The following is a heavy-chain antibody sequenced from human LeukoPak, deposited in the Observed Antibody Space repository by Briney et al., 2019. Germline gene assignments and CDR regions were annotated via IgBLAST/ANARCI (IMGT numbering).Heavy chain of an antibody. Sequence: KPGGSLRLSCTASGLTFYASGFNWVRQAPGKGLGWVASIGPTGTDRYHADSIKGRFTISRDNANNFLYLQMNSLRAEDTAVYYCATETNGRHYDYWGQGTLLTVSS. J-gene: IGHJ4*02. V-gene: IGHV3-21*06. D-gene: IGHD1-14*01. CDR2: IGPTGTDR. CDR3: ATETNGRHYDY. CDR1: GLTFYASG.